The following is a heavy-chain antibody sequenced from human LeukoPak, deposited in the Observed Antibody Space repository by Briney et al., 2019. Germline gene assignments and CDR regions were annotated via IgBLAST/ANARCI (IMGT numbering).Heavy chain of an antibody. D-gene: IGHD6-19*01. J-gene: IGHJ3*02. CDR3: AKDPSPGPVGWYEPFDI. Sequence: GGSLRLSCAASGFTFSDYNMRRIRQAPGKGLEWVSSISRSGSTKYYADSVKGRFTISRDNSKNTLYLQMNSLRAEDTAVYYCAKDPSPGPVGWYEPFDIWGQGTMVTVSS. CDR1: GFTFSDYN. V-gene: IGHV3-11*01. CDR2: ISRSGSTK.